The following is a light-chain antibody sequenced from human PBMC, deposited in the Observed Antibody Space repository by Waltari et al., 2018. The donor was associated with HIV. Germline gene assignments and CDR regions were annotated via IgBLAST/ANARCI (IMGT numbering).Light chain of an antibody. J-gene: IGKJ2*01. CDR2: GAS. CDR3: QHYGSSPRYT. CDR1: QNITSNY. V-gene: IGKV3-20*01. Sequence: GERATLSCRASQNITSNYLAWYQQRLGQAPRLLIYGASSRATGIPERFAGSGSGTDFTLTISRLEPEDFAMYYCQHYGSSPRYTFGQGTNLEIK.